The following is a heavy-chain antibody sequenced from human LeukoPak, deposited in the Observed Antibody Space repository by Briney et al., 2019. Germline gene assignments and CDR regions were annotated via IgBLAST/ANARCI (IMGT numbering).Heavy chain of an antibody. D-gene: IGHD3-16*01. V-gene: IGHV4-30-4*01. CDR1: GGSLSSGDYY. J-gene: IGHJ4*02. Sequence: SQTLSLTCTVSGGSLSSGDYYWSWIRQPPGKGLEWIGYMYYSGSTNYNPSLKSRVTISVDTSKNQFSLKLSSVTAADTAVYYCAREWGEVYSDYWGQGTLVTVSS. CDR3: AREWGEVYSDY. CDR2: MYYSGST.